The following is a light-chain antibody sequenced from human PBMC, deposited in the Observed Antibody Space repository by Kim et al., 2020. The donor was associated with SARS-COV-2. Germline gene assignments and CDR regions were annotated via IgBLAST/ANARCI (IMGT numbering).Light chain of an antibody. CDR3: NSRDSSGNHLNWV. CDR2: GKN. Sequence: SSELTQDPAVSVALGQTVRITCQGDSLRSYYASWYQQKPGQAPVLVIYGKNNRPSGLPDRFSGSSSGNTASLTLTRAQAEDEADCYCNSRDSSGNHLNWV. CDR1: SLRSYY. J-gene: IGLJ3*02. V-gene: IGLV3-19*01.